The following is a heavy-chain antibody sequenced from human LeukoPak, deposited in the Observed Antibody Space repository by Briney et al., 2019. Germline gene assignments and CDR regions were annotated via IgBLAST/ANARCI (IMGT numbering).Heavy chain of an antibody. CDR1: AFTFSNYW. J-gene: IGHJ4*02. D-gene: IGHD3-16*01. CDR2: INGDGSGT. V-gene: IGHV3-74*01. CDR3: VRDDGGAGQNFDY. Sequence: GGSLKLSCAASAFTFSNYWMHWVRPVPGKGPVWVSRINGDGSGTAYADFVKGRFSISRDNAKNTLYLQMTSLRAEDTAVYYCVRDDGGAGQNFDYWGQGTLVTVSS.